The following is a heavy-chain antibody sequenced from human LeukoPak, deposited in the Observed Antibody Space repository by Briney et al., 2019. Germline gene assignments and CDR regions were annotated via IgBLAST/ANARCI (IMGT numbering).Heavy chain of an antibody. CDR1: GGSISSNNFY. D-gene: IGHD3-22*01. CDR3: AGSAGDGSGYYWSDY. Sequence: SQTLSLTCTVSGGSISSNNFYWSWIRQHPGKGLEWVGHTYYTGNSYYNPSLKSRLTISLDTSKNQFSLKLNSVTAADTAVYYCAGSAGDGSGYYWSDYWGQGTLVTVSS. V-gene: IGHV4-31*02. CDR2: TYYTGNS. J-gene: IGHJ4*02.